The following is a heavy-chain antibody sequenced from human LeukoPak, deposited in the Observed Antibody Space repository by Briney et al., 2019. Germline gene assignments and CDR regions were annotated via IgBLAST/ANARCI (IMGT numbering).Heavy chain of an antibody. D-gene: IGHD4-17*01. CDR1: GFTFSSYA. J-gene: IGHJ4*02. V-gene: IGHV3-23*01. Sequence: GGSLRLSCAASGFTFSSYAMSWVRQAPGKGLEWVSAISGSGGSTYYADSVKGRFTISRDNSKSTLYLQMNSLRAEDTAAYYCAKLLTTVTTPFFDYWGQGTLVTVSS. CDR3: AKLLTTVTTPFFDY. CDR2: ISGSGGST.